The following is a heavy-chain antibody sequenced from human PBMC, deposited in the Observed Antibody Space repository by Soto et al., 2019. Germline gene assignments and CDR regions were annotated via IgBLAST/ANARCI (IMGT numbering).Heavy chain of an antibody. CDR2: VYYSGTT. CDR1: GGSIRNGDYY. D-gene: IGHD1-26*01. J-gene: IGHJ4*02. CDR3: VTVNLVGAAYYFDY. V-gene: IGHV4-30-4*01. Sequence: SETLSLTCTVPGGSIRNGDYYWGWIRQPPGKGLEWIGYVYYSGTTYSHPSLNSRVSISVDTSENQFSLRLTSVTAADTAVYYCVTVNLVGAAYYFDYWGPGTLVTVSS.